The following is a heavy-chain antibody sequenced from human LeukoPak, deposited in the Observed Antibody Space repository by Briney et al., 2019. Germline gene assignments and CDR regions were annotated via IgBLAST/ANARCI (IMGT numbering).Heavy chain of an antibody. J-gene: IGHJ6*03. CDR2: ISSSSSYI. D-gene: IGHD3-10*01. CDR1: GFTFSSYG. V-gene: IGHV3-21*01. CDR3: ARSWYYYDSGSYLVSYYYMDV. Sequence: GGSLRLSCAASGFTFSSYGMHWVRQAPGKGLEWVSSISSSSSYIYYADSVKGRFTISRDNAKNSLYLQMNSLRAKDTAVYYCARSWYYYDSGSYLVSYYYMDVWGKGTTVTVSS.